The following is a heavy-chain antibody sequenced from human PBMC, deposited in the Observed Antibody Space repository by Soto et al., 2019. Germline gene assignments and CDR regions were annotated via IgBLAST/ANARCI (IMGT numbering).Heavy chain of an antibody. CDR1: GYTFTNYW. J-gene: IGHJ6*02. V-gene: IGHV5-51*07. Sequence: PGESLKISCKGSGYTFTNYWIGWVHQMPGKGLEWMGIIYPGDSDTKYNPSFQGQVTISADKSITTTYLQWSSPKASDTAIYYCAASIFYYGMDVWGQGTTVTVSS. CDR2: IYPGDSDT. CDR3: AASIFYYGMDV.